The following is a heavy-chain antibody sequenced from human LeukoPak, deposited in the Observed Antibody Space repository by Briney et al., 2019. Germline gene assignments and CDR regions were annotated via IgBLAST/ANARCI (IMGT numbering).Heavy chain of an antibody. D-gene: IGHD5-18*01. CDR3: ARDNGGVQYSYGYRGLDY. Sequence: PSETLSLTCTVSGGSITSDYWSWIPQPPGEGREGIGYIYYTGGTSYNPSLKSRVTFSVDTSKPQFSLKLTSVTAAHTAVYYCARDNGGVQYSYGYRGLDYWGRGTLVTVSS. V-gene: IGHV4-59*13. CDR2: IYYTGGT. J-gene: IGHJ4*02. CDR1: GGSITSDY.